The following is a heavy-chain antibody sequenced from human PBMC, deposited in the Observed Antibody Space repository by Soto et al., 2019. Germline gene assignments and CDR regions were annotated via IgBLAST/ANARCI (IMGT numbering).Heavy chain of an antibody. CDR2: ISGDGTRT. Sequence: GGSLRLSCAASGFNFYNYAMTWVRQAPGKGLEWVSGISGDGTRTYYRDSVKGRFTISRDNSKNTVFLQMNSLRAEDTALYYCVKDLRPNRGWFGPWGQGTRVTVSS. CDR3: VKDLRPNRGWFGP. D-gene: IGHD3-3*01. CDR1: GFNFYNYA. V-gene: IGHV3-23*01. J-gene: IGHJ5*02.